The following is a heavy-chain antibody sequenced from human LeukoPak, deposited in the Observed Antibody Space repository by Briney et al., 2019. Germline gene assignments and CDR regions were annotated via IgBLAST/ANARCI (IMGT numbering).Heavy chain of an antibody. V-gene: IGHV1-2*02. CDR3: ARVSPIYQLFFWFDP. Sequence: ASVRVSCKASGYTFTDYYVHWVRQARGQGLEWMGWINANNGDTNYAQKFQGRVPMTRDTSISTAYMDLTRLRSDDAAVYYCARVSPIYQLFFWFDPWGQGTLVTVSS. J-gene: IGHJ5*02. CDR1: GYTFTDYY. CDR2: INANNGDT. D-gene: IGHD2-2*01.